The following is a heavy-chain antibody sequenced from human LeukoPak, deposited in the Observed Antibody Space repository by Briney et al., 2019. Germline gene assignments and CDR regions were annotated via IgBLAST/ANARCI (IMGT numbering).Heavy chain of an antibody. CDR3: ASGGALRAFDI. V-gene: IGHV4-61*02. J-gene: IGHJ3*02. CDR2: IYTSGST. D-gene: IGHD2-21*01. Sequence: SQTLSLTCTVSGGSISSGSYYWSWIRQPAGKGLEWIGRIYTSGSTNYNPSLKSRVTISVDTSKNQFSLKLSSVTAADTAVYYCASGGALRAFDIWGQGIMVTVSS. CDR1: GGSISSGSYY.